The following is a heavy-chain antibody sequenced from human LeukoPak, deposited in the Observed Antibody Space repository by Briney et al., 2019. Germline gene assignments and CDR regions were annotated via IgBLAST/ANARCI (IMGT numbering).Heavy chain of an antibody. CDR3: ARHGGGYCTSTSCYSHSSDAFDI. CDR2: IYPGDSDT. V-gene: IGHV5-51*01. J-gene: IGHJ3*02. Sequence: GESLKISCKVSGYTFTSYWIGWVRQLPGKGLEWMGIIYPGDSDTRYSPSFQGQVTISADKSISTAYLQWSSLKASDTAMYYCARHGGGYCTSTSCYSHSSDAFDIWGQGTMVTVSS. D-gene: IGHD2-2*02. CDR1: GYTFTSYW.